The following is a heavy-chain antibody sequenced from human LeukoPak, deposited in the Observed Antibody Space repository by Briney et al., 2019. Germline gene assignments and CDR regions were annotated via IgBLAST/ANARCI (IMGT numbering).Heavy chain of an antibody. J-gene: IGHJ4*02. CDR1: GYTFSIYG. V-gene: IGHV1-18*01. CDR2: ISAYNGNT. CDR3: ARDSGYGLTLYYFDY. Sequence: ASVKVSCKASGYTFSIYGITWVRQAPGQGLEWMGWISAYNGNTNYAQKLQGRVTMTTDTSTSTAYMELRSLRSDDTAVYYCARDSGYGLTLYYFDYWGQGTLDTVSS. D-gene: IGHD3-10*01.